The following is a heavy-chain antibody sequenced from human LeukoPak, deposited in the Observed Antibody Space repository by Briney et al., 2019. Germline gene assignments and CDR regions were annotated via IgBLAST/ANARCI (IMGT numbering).Heavy chain of an antibody. CDR1: GGSFSGYY. CDR2: INHSGST. V-gene: IGHV4-34*01. J-gene: IGHJ6*03. D-gene: IGHD3-3*01. CDR3: ARDPPEQAFWSPYYYYYMDV. Sequence: PSETLSLTCAVYGGSFSGYYWSWIRQPPGKGLEWIGEINHSGSTNYNPSLKSRVTISVDTSKNQFSLKLSSVTAADTAVYYCARDPPEQAFWSPYYYYYMDVWGKGTTVIVSS.